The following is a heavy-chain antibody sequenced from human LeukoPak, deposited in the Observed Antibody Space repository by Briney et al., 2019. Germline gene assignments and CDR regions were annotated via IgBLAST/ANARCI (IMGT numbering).Heavy chain of an antibody. CDR1: GGSVSSGSYY. Sequence: SETLSLTCTVSGGSVSSGSYYWSWIRQPPGKGLEWIGNIYYSGSTNYNPSLKSRVTISVDTSKNQFSLKLSCVTAADTAVYYCAREERNSWDRYFQHWGQGTLVTVSS. J-gene: IGHJ1*01. D-gene: IGHD6-13*01. CDR2: IYYSGST. V-gene: IGHV4-61*01. CDR3: AREERNSWDRYFQH.